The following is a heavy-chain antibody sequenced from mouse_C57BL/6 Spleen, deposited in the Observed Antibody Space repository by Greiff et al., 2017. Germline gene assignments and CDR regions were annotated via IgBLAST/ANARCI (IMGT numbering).Heavy chain of an antibody. CDR2: IHPSDSDT. Sequence: QVQLQQPGAELVKPGASVKVSCKASGYTFTSYWMHWVKQRPGQGLEWIGRIHPSDSDTNYNQKFKGKATLTVDKSSSTAYMQLSSLTSEDSAVYYCAIEEVYYDRFAYWGQGTLVTVSA. J-gene: IGHJ3*01. V-gene: IGHV1-74*01. D-gene: IGHD2-4*01. CDR3: AIEEVYYDRFAY. CDR1: GYTFTSYW.